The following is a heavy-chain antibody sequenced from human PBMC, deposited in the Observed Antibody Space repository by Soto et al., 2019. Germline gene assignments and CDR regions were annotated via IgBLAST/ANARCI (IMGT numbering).Heavy chain of an antibody. CDR2: TYHSGTT. CDR1: GDSINNSHW. Sequence: QVQLQESGPGLVQPSGTLSLTCAVSGDSINNSHWWSWVRQTPGKGLERIGETYHSGTTDYNPSLQTRVTISIDQSKNQFSLKLNSVTAADTAVYYCAREVNSSPARGPNWFDPWGQGTLVTVSS. D-gene: IGHD6-13*01. J-gene: IGHJ5*02. CDR3: AREVNSSPARGPNWFDP. V-gene: IGHV4-4*02.